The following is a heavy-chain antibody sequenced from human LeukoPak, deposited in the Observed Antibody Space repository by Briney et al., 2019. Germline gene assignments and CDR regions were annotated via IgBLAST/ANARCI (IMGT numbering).Heavy chain of an antibody. CDR2: ISDSDDST. D-gene: IGHD6-19*01. CDR1: GFTFSSYA. J-gene: IGHJ4*02. CDR3: AKDLKGLSSGWYNFNFDY. V-gene: IGHV3-23*01. Sequence: GGSLRLSCAASGFTFSSYAMSWVRQAPGKGLEWVSTISDSDDSTYYADSVKGRFTISRDNSKNTMYLQINSLRAEDTAVYYCAKDLKGLSSGWYNFNFDYWGQGTLVTVSS.